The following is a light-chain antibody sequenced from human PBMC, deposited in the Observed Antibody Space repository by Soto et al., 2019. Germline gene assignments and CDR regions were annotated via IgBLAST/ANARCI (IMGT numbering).Light chain of an antibody. V-gene: IGKV3-15*01. CDR3: QQYNKWPPYT. J-gene: IGKJ2*01. CDR2: GAS. Sequence: EIVMTQSPATLSVSPGGRATLSCRASQSISSNLAWYQQKPGQAPRLLIYGASTRATDIPARFSGSGSGTDFPLTISSLQSEDFALYYCQQYNKWPPYTFGQGTKLEIK. CDR1: QSISSN.